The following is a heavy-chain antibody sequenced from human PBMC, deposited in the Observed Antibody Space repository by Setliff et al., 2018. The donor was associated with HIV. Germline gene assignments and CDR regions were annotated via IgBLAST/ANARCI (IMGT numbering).Heavy chain of an antibody. CDR3: AKLDYYDYSGSWARKSAIDF. J-gene: IGHJ3*01. D-gene: IGHD3-22*01. V-gene: IGHV3-23*01. Sequence: GGSLRLSCAASGFTFSSYAMTWVRQAPGKGLKWVSSITETGGDTYYADSMKGRFTISRDNSMNTLYLQMSGLRAEDTALYYCAKLDYYDYSGSWARKSAIDFWGQGTVVTVSS. CDR1: GFTFSSYA. CDR2: ITETGGDT.